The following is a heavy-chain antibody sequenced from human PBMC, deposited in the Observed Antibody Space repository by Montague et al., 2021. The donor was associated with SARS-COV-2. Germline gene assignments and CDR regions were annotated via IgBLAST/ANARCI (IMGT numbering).Heavy chain of an antibody. J-gene: IGHJ3*02. CDR2: IYYSGST. CDR1: GGSISSYY. CDR3: ARGSGWMGNAFDI. D-gene: IGHD6-19*01. V-gene: IGHV4-59*01. Sequence: SETLSLTCTVSGGSISSYYWSCILQPPGKGLEWIGYIYYSGSTTXNPSLKSRVTISVDTSKNQFSLKLSSVTAADTAVYYCARGSGWMGNAFDIWGQGTMVTVSS.